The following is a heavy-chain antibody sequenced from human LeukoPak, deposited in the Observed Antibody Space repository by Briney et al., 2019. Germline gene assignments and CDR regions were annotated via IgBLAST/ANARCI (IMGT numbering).Heavy chain of an antibody. CDR2: IYYSGST. Sequence: SETLSLTCTVSGGSISSYYWSWIRQPPGKGLEWIGYIYYSGSTNYNPSLKSRVTMSVDTSKNQFSLKLSSVTAADTAVYYCARYAVAGYFDYWGQGTLVTVSS. CDR3: ARYAVAGYFDY. CDR1: GGSISSYY. J-gene: IGHJ4*02. V-gene: IGHV4-59*01. D-gene: IGHD6-19*01.